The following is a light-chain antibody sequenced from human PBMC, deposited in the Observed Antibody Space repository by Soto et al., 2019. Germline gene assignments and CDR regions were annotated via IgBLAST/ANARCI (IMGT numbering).Light chain of an antibody. CDR1: SSNIGAGYD. CDR2: GNT. CDR3: QSYDSSLIGYV. J-gene: IGLJ1*01. V-gene: IGLV1-40*01. Sequence: QSALTQPPSVSGAPGQXXTISCTGSSSNIGAGYDVHWYQQLPGRAPKLLLHGNTNRPSGVPDRFSGSKSGTSASLAITGLQAEDEADYYCQSYDSSLIGYVFGTGTKLTVL.